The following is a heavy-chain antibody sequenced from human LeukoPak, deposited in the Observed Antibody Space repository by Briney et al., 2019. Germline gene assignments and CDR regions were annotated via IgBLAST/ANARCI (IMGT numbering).Heavy chain of an antibody. CDR2: ISGSGGTT. Sequence: GGSLRLSCTASGFTFGEYAVSWFRQAPGKGLEWVSTISGSGGTTYYADSVKGRFTISRDNSKSMLYLQMNSLRVEDTAVYYCAKHMQLGPLDYWGQGTLVTVSS. D-gene: IGHD6-6*01. J-gene: IGHJ4*02. CDR1: GFTFGEYA. V-gene: IGHV3-23*01. CDR3: AKHMQLGPLDY.